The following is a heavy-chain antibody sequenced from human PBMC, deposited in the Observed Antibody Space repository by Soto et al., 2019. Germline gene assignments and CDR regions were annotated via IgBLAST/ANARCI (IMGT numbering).Heavy chain of an antibody. J-gene: IGHJ6*02. CDR3: AKDANYYDSSGPQNYYYYAMDL. Sequence: QVQLVESGGGVVQPGRSLRLSCAASGFSFSHYAMHWVRQAPGKGLQWVAVITYDGGNKYYADSVRGRFTISRDNSKNTLYVQMSSLRAEDTAVYYCAKDANYYDSSGPQNYYYYAMDLWGHGTTVTVSS. CDR1: GFSFSHYA. V-gene: IGHV3-30*18. D-gene: IGHD3-22*01. CDR2: ITYDGGNK.